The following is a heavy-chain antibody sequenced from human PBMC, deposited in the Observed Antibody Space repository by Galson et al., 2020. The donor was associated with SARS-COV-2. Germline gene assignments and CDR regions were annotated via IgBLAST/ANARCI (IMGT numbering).Heavy chain of an antibody. Sequence: GGSLRLSCAASGFTFSSYWLSWVRQAPGKGLEWVANIKQDGSEKYYVDSVKGRFTISRDNAKNSLYLQMNSLRAEDTSVYYCVRESITMIVGVITPYYCYYMDVWGKGTTVTVSS. D-gene: IGHD3-22*01. CDR3: VRESITMIVGVITPYYCYYMDV. V-gene: IGHV3-7*01. CDR2: IKQDGSEK. J-gene: IGHJ6*03. CDR1: GFTFSSYW.